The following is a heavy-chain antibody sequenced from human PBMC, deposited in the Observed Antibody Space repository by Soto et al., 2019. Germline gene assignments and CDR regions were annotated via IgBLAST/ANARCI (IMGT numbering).Heavy chain of an antibody. J-gene: IGHJ6*02. CDR2: IYPGDSDT. CDR1: GYSFTSYW. V-gene: IGHV5-51*01. D-gene: IGHD3-3*01. Sequence: PGESLKISCKGSGYSFTSYWIGWVRQMPGKGLEWMGIIYPGDSDTRYSPSFQGQVTISADKSISTAYLQWSSLKASDTAMYYCARLPWVYDFWMGQAENYYGMDVWGQGTTVTVSS. CDR3: ARLPWVYDFWMGQAENYYGMDV.